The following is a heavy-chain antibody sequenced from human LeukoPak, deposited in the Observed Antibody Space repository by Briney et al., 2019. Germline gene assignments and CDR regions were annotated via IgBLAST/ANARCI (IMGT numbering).Heavy chain of an antibody. D-gene: IGHD2-2*01. V-gene: IGHV3-33*01. Sequence: GGSLRLSCAASGFTFSSYGMHWVRQAPGKGLEWVAVIWYDGSNKYYADSVKGRFTISRDNSKNTLYLQMNSLRAEDTAMYYCARDSSSTSSFDYWGQGTLVTVSS. CDR2: IWYDGSNK. CDR3: ARDSSSTSSFDY. CDR1: GFTFSSYG. J-gene: IGHJ4*02.